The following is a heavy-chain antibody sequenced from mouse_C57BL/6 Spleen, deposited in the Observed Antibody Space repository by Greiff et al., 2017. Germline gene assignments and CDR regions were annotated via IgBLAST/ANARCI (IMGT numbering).Heavy chain of an antibody. D-gene: IGHD1-1*01. CDR1: GYTFTSYW. V-gene: IGHV1-69*01. Sequence: QVQLQQPGAELVMPGASVKLSCKASGYTFTSYWMHWVKQRPGQGLEWIGEIDPSDSYTNYNQKFKGKSTLTVDKASSTAYMQLSSLRSEASAVYDCARSGSLETVVATVCFDYWGQGTTLTVSA. CDR3: ARSGSLETVVATVCFDY. CDR2: IDPSDSYT. J-gene: IGHJ2*01.